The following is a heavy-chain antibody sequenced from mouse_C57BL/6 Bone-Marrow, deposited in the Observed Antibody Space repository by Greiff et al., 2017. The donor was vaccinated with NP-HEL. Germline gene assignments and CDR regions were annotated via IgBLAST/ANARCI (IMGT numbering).Heavy chain of an antibody. Sequence: QVQLQQSGAELARPGASVKLSCKASGYTFTSYGISWVKQRTGQGLEWIGEIYPRSGNTYYNEKLKGKATLTADKSSSTAYMELRSLTSDDSAVYFCARRDITTVVAKDYAMDYWGQGTSVTVSS. V-gene: IGHV1-81*01. CDR1: GYTFTSYG. J-gene: IGHJ4*01. D-gene: IGHD1-1*01. CDR2: IYPRSGNT. CDR3: ARRDITTVVAKDYAMDY.